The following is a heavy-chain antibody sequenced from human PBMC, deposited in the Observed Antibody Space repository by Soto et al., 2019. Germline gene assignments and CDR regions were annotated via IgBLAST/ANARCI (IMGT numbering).Heavy chain of an antibody. Sequence: GGSLRLSCAASGFTFSSYAMHWVRQAPGKGLEWVAVISYDGSNKYYADSVKGRFTISRDNSKNTLYLQMNSLRAEDTAVYYCASSEWGYFDYWGQGTLVTVS. CDR3: ASSEWGYFDY. J-gene: IGHJ4*02. CDR2: ISYDGSNK. V-gene: IGHV3-30-3*01. D-gene: IGHD3-16*01. CDR1: GFTFSSYA.